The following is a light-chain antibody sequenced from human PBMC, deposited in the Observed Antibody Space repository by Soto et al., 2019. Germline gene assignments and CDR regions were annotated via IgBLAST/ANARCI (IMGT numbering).Light chain of an antibody. CDR1: QSVTSSS. J-gene: IGKJ4*01. CDR3: QQRSNWPPLT. CDR2: DAS. Sequence: EIVLTQSPGTLSLSPGERATLSCRASQSVTSSSLAWYQQRPGQAPRLLIYDASNRATGIPARFSGSGSGTDFTLTISSLEPEDFAVYYCQQRSNWPPLTFGGGTKVEIK. V-gene: IGKV3-11*01.